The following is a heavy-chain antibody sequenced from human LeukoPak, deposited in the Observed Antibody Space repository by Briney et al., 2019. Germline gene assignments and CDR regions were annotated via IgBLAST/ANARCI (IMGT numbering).Heavy chain of an antibody. CDR3: ARDYYGSSGYYYQYDAFDI. CDR2: IYTSGST. CDR1: GGSISSYY. V-gene: IGHV4-4*07. D-gene: IGHD3-22*01. J-gene: IGHJ3*02. Sequence: PSETLSLTCTVSGGSISSYYWSWIRQPAGKGLEWIGRIYTSGSTNYNPSLKSRVTMSVDTSKNQFSLKLSSVTAADTAVYYCARDYYGSSGYYYQYDAFDIWGQGTMVTVSS.